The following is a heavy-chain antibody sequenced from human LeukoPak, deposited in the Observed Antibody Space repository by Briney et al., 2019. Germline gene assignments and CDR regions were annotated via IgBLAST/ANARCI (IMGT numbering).Heavy chain of an antibody. CDR2: IYYSGST. J-gene: IGHJ4*02. CDR1: GGSISSYY. V-gene: IGHV4-59*01. CDR3: ARGTGSFDY. D-gene: IGHD1-14*01. Sequence: PSETLSLTCTVSGGSISSYYWSWIRQPPGKGLEWIGYIYYSGSTNDNPSLESRVTISVDTSKNQLSLKLSSVTAADTAVYYCARGTGSFDYWGQGALVTVSS.